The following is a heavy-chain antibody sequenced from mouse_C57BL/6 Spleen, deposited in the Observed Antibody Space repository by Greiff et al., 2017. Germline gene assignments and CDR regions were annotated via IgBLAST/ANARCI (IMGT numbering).Heavy chain of an antibody. Sequence: EVQLVESGGGLVQSGRSLRLSCATSGFTFSDFYMEWVRQAPGKGLEWIAASRNKANDYTTEYSASVKGRFIVSRDTSKSILYLQMHALRAEDTAIYYCARDAPFYYGSSYGYFDVWGTGTTVTVSS. CDR2: SRNKANDYTT. CDR3: ARDAPFYYGSSYGYFDV. CDR1: GFTFSDFY. J-gene: IGHJ1*03. D-gene: IGHD1-1*01. V-gene: IGHV7-1*01.